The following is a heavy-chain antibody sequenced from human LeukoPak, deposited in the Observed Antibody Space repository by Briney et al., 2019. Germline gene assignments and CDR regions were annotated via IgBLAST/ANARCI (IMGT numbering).Heavy chain of an antibody. CDR1: GFTFSDYY. D-gene: IGHD2-21*02. V-gene: IGHV3-11*01. J-gene: IGHJ4*02. CDR3: ATGDLNRYPDY. Sequence: GGSLRLSCAASGFTFSDYYMSWIRQAPGKGLEWISYIYSGSSTIYYAESVKGRFSVSWDNATYSLYLLMNSMRAEDTAVYYCATGDLNRYPDYWGQGILVTVSS. CDR2: IYSGSSTI.